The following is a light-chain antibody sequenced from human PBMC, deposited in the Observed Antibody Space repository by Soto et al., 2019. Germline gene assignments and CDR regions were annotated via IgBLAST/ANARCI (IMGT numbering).Light chain of an antibody. V-gene: IGKV3-11*01. CDR1: QSVSSY. Sequence: EIVLTQSPATLSLSPGERATLSCRASQSVSSYLAWYQQKPGQAPRLLIYDASNRATGIPARFSGSGSGTDFTLTISSLEPEDFAVYCCLQHDTYPFPFGPGTKVGIE. CDR3: LQHDTYPFP. CDR2: DAS. J-gene: IGKJ3*01.